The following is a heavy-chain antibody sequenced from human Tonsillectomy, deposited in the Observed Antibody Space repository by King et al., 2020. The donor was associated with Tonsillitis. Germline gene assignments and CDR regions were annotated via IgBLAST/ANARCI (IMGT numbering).Heavy chain of an antibody. CDR2: LYYDGSSK. Sequence: VQLVESGGGVVQPVRSRILSCTSSGFTLSIYGMHCVCQAPISGVVRGAVLYYDGSSKYNADSVNGRFTLSRDNSKNTLFLQMNRLRAEDTAVYYCAKDLRLGELSFSFDYWGQGTLVTVSS. D-gene: IGHD3-16*02. CDR1: GFTLSIYG. CDR3: AKDLRLGELSFSFDY. J-gene: IGHJ4*02. V-gene: IGHV3-30*18.